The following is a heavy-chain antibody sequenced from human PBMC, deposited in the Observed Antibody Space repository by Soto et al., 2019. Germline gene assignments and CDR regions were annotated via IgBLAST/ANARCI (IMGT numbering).Heavy chain of an antibody. D-gene: IGHD3-10*01. V-gene: IGHV4-39*01. CDR2: IYYSGST. Sequence: SETLSLTCTVSGGSISSYYWGWIRQPPGKGLEWIGSIYYSGSTYYNPSLKSRVTISVDTSKNQFSLKLSSVTAADTAVYYCARHYYGSGSYYNIDWFDPWGQGTLVTVSS. CDR1: GGSISSYY. J-gene: IGHJ5*02. CDR3: ARHYYGSGSYYNIDWFDP.